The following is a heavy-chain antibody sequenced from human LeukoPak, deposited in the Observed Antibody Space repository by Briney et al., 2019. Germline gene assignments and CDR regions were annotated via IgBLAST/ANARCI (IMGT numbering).Heavy chain of an antibody. CDR2: ISGNGGST. CDR1: GITISSYA. Sequence: GGSLRLSCVASGITISSYAMSWVRQAPGKGLEWVSGISGNGGSTYYADSVKGRSTISRDNSKNTLYLQMNSLRAEDTAVYYCAKDLGFSSSWYYFDYWGQGTLVTVSS. D-gene: IGHD6-13*01. CDR3: AKDLGFSSSWYYFDY. J-gene: IGHJ4*02. V-gene: IGHV3-23*01.